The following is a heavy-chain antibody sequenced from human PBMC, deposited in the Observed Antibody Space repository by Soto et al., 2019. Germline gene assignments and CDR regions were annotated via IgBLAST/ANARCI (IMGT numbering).Heavy chain of an antibody. CDR2: IIPIFGTA. CDR1: GGTFSSYA. D-gene: IGHD3-10*01. CDR3: GRGGLGDTDAFDI. V-gene: IGHV1-69*13. Sequence: SVKVSCKASGGTFSSYAISWVRQAPGQGLEWMGGIIPIFGTANYAQKFQGRVTITADESTSTAYMELRSLRSEDTAVYYCGRGGLGDTDAFDIWGQGTMVTVSS. J-gene: IGHJ3*02.